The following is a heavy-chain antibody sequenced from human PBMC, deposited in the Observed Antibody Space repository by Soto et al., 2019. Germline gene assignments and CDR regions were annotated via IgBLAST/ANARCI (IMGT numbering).Heavy chain of an antibody. CDR1: GFTFSSYA. J-gene: IGHJ6*02. V-gene: IGHV3-23*01. D-gene: IGHD1-26*01. Sequence: EVQLLESGGGLVQPGGSLRLSCAASGFTFSSYAMSWVRQAPGKGLEWVSAISGSGGSTYYADSVKGRFTISRDNSKNTLYLQMNSLRAEDTAVYYCAKGGAIQIYYYYGMDVWGQGTTVTVSS. CDR2: ISGSGGST. CDR3: AKGGAIQIYYYYGMDV.